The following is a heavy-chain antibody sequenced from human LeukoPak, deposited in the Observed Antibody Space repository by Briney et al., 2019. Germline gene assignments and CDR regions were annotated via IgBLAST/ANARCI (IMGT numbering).Heavy chain of an antibody. Sequence: GGSLRLSCAASGFTVSSNYMSWVRQAPGKGLEWVSVIYSGGSTYYADSVKGRFTISRDNSKNTLYLQMNSLRAEDTAVYYCARARGGSSGYQQYFQHWGQGTLVTVSS. V-gene: IGHV3-53*01. D-gene: IGHD3-22*01. J-gene: IGHJ1*01. CDR1: GFTVSSNY. CDR2: IYSGGST. CDR3: ARARGGSSGYQQYFQH.